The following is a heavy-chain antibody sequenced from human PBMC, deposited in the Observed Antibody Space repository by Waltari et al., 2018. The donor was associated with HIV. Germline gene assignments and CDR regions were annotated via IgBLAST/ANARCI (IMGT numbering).Heavy chain of an antibody. CDR2: IRSKKSGETR. Sequence: QLVESGGALIQPGRSLRLSCTASGFTFGDYAMNWVRQAPGKGLEGVGFIRSKKSGETREYAASVKGRFSISRDDSKGMVYLQMNSLRADDTALYYCVRDLAWRAFDVWGQGTMVTVSS. D-gene: IGHD3-3*01. CDR1: GFTFGDYA. J-gene: IGHJ3*01. CDR3: VRDLAWRAFDV. V-gene: IGHV3-49*04.